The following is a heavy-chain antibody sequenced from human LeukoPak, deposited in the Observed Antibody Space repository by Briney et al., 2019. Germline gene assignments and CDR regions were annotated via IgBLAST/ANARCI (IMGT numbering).Heavy chain of an antibody. CDR1: GYSISSGYC. CDR2: IYHSGST. V-gene: IGHV4-38-2*01. CDR3: AQAAAGPAPAFDI. D-gene: IGHD6-13*01. J-gene: IGHJ3*02. Sequence: SETLSLTCAVSGYSISSGYCWGWIRQPPGKGLEWVGSIYHSGSTYYNPSLKSRVTISVDTSKNQFSLKLSSVTAADTAVYYCAQAAAGPAPAFDIWGQGTMVTVSS.